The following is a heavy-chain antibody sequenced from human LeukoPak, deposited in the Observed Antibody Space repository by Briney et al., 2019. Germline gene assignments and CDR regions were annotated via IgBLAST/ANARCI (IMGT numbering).Heavy chain of an antibody. D-gene: IGHD6-19*01. CDR3: AKTYSGWYALDY. CDR1: GFTFSSYG. CDR2: ISYDGSNK. Sequence: PGGSLRLSCAASGFTFSSYGMHWVRQAPGKGLEWVAVISYDGSNKYYADSVKGRFTISRDNSKNTLYLQMNSLRAEDTAVYYCAKTYSGWYALDYWGQGTLVTVSS. J-gene: IGHJ4*02. V-gene: IGHV3-30*18.